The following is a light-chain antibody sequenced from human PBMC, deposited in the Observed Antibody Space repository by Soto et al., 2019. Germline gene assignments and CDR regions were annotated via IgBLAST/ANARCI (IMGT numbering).Light chain of an antibody. V-gene: IGLV4-69*01. J-gene: IGLJ1*01. CDR2: LNSDGSH. CDR1: SGHSSYA. Sequence: QLVLTQSPSASASLGASVKLTCTLSSGHSSYAIAWHQQQPEKGPRYLMKLNSDGSHSKGDGIPDRFSGSSSGAERYLTISSLQSEDEADYYCQTGGTGIQGVIGTGTKLTVL. CDR3: QTGGTGIQGV.